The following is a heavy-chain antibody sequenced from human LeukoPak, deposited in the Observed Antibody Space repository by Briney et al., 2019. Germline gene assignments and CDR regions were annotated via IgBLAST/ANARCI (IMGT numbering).Heavy chain of an antibody. V-gene: IGHV3-53*01. CDR2: LYSGETT. CDR3: ARLGSYYDMDV. CDR1: GFTVSSKY. Sequence: PGGSLRLSCAASGFTVSSKYMSWVRQAPGKGLEWVSLLYSGETTYYADSVKGRFTISRDNSKNTLNLQMNSLRAEDTAVYYCARLGSYYDMDVWGPGTTVTVSS. D-gene: IGHD3-10*01. J-gene: IGHJ6*02.